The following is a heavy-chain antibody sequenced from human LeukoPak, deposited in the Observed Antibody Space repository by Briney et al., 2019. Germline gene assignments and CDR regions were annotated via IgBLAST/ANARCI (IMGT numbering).Heavy chain of an antibody. V-gene: IGHV4-39*07. Sequence: SETLSLTCTVSGGSISSSSYYWGWIRQPPGKGLEWIGEINHSGSTNYNPSLKSRVTISVDTSKNQFSLKLSSVTAADTAVYYCARGHGRQTPGDFDYWGQGTLVTVSS. CDR2: INHSGST. J-gene: IGHJ4*02. D-gene: IGHD2-15*01. CDR3: ARGHGRQTPGDFDY. CDR1: GGSISSSSYY.